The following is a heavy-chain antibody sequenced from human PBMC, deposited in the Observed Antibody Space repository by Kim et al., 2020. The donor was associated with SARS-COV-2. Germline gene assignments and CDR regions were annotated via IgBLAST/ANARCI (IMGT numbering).Heavy chain of an antibody. D-gene: IGHD3-3*01. V-gene: IGHV1-18*01. CDR2: ISAYNGNT. J-gene: IGHJ6*02. Sequence: ASVKVSCKASGYTFTSYGISWVRQAPGQGLEWMGWISAYNGNTNYAQKLQGRVTMTTDTSTSTAYMELRSLRSDDTAVYYCARGPPEDFWSGYYHYYYYYGMDVWGQGTTVTVSS. CDR3: ARGPPEDFWSGYYHYYYYYGMDV. CDR1: GYTFTSYG.